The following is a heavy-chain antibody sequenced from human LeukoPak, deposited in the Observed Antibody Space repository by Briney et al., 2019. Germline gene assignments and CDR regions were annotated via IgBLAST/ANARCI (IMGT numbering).Heavy chain of an antibody. D-gene: IGHD3-10*01. CDR1: GFTFSSYA. V-gene: IGHV3-23*01. CDR2: ISGSGGST. J-gene: IGHJ4*02. CDR3: AKDRGYHGDYFDY. Sequence: PGGSPRLSCAASGFTFSSYAMSWVRQAPGKGLEWVSGISGSGGSTYYADSVKGRLTISRDNSKNTLYLQMNSLRAEDTAVYYCAKDRGYHGDYFDYWGQGTLVTVSS.